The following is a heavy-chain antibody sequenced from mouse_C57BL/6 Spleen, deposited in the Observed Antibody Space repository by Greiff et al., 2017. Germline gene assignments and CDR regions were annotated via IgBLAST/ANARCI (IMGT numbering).Heavy chain of an antibody. CDR3: TYGPFDY. Sequence: EVKLQESGAELVRPGASVKLSCTASGFNIKDDYMHWVKQRPEQGLEWIGWIDPENGDTEYASKFQGKATITADTSSNTAYLQLSSLTSEDTVVYYCTYGPFDYWGQGTTLTVSS. J-gene: IGHJ2*01. V-gene: IGHV14-4*01. CDR1: GFNIKDDY. D-gene: IGHD1-1*01. CDR2: IDPENGDT.